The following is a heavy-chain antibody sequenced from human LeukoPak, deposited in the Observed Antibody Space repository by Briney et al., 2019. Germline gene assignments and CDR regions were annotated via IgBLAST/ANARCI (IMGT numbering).Heavy chain of an antibody. CDR2: VWYDGSNR. CDR3: VRDQGQGGDPLY. J-gene: IGHJ4*02. CDR1: GFTFSSYG. D-gene: IGHD2-21*02. Sequence: PGGSLRLSCAASGFTFSSYGMHWVRQAPGKGLEWVAIVWYDGSNRYYADSVKGRFTISRDNSKSTLYLQMNSLRADDTALYYCVRDQGQGGDPLYWGQGTLVTVSS. V-gene: IGHV3-33*01.